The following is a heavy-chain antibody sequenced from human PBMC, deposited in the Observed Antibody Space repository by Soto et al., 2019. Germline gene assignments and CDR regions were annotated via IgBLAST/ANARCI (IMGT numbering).Heavy chain of an antibody. CDR2: ISAYNGNT. V-gene: IGHV1-18*01. D-gene: IGHD5-12*01. CDR1: GYTFTSYG. Sequence: ASVKVSCKASGYTFTSYGISWVRQAPGQGLEWMGWISAYNGNTNYAQKLQGRVTMTTDTSTSTAYMELRSLRSDDTAVYYCARVFEAIAAHPLPLGDWGQGSLDTVSS. CDR3: ARVFEAIAAHPLPLGD. J-gene: IGHJ4*02.